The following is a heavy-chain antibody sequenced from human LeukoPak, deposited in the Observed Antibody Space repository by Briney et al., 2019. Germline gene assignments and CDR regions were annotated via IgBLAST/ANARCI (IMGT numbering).Heavy chain of an antibody. J-gene: IGHJ4*02. D-gene: IGHD5/OR15-5a*01. CDR1: GGSISSGGYS. Sequence: SQTLSLTCAVSGGSISSGGYSWSWIRQPPGKGLEWIGYIYHSGSTYYNPSRKSRVTISVDRSKNQFSLKLSSVTAADTAVYYCARGSYNIYTPTYFDYWGQGTLVTVSS. CDR3: ARGSYNIYTPTYFDY. V-gene: IGHV4-30-2*01. CDR2: IYHSGST.